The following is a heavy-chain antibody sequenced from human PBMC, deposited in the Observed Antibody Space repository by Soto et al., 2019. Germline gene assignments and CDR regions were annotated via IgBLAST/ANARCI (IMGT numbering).Heavy chain of an antibody. CDR2: IYRNGHT. Sequence: QVQLQESGPGLVKPSETLSLTCSVSGGSISAFYWNWIRQPAGRGLEWIGRIYRNGHTNYHPSLNSRVSMSVDTARNQFSLLLESVTAADTATYFCTRSPSTSSIGTFDIWGRGTMVTVSS. D-gene: IGHD2-2*01. CDR3: TRSPSTSSIGTFDI. V-gene: IGHV4-4*07. CDR1: GGSISAFY. J-gene: IGHJ3*02.